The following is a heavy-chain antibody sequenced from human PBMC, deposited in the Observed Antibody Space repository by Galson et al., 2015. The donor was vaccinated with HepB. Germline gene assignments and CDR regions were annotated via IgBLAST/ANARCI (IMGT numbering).Heavy chain of an antibody. CDR2: IYLSDSDT. CDR1: GYKSTDYW. D-gene: IGHD3-10*01. V-gene: IGHV5-51*01. Sequence: QSGAEVKKPGESLKISCKGFGYKSTDYWIAWVRQMPGKGLGWMGIIYLSDSDTRYSPSFQGPVSISADRSISTAYLAWSSLKASDTAMYYCARPVGRIRGVPGWFDPWGQGALVTVSS. J-gene: IGHJ5*02. CDR3: ARPVGRIRGVPGWFDP.